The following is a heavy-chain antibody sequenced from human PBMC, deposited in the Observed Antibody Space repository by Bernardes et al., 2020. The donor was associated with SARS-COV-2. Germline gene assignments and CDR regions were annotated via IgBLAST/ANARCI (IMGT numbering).Heavy chain of an antibody. CDR1: GFSFGTFA. J-gene: IGHJ4*02. CDR2: IIENGADR. Sequence: GGSLRLSCVASGFSFGTFAMSWVRQAPGKGLEWVSGIIENGADRYYADSVKGRFTISRDNSKSMVFLQMSSLRVEDTAVYYCAKDYAIVQRRPMGSTQFDNWGQGILVTVSS. V-gene: IGHV3-23*01. D-gene: IGHD1-1*01. CDR3: AKDYAIVQRRPMGSTQFDN.